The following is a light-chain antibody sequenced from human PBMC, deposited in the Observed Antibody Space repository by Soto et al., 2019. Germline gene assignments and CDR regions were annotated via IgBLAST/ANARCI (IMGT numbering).Light chain of an antibody. CDR2: DAS. CDR1: QSISSW. J-gene: IGKJ1*01. Sequence: DIQMTQSPSTLSASVGDRVTITCRASQSISSWLAWYQQKPGKAPKLLIYDASSLESGVPSRFSGSGSGTXXXXTXXXXXXDXXXTXYXXQXNSYSPGPTWTFGQGTKVEIK. V-gene: IGKV1-5*01. CDR3: XQXNSYSPGPTWT.